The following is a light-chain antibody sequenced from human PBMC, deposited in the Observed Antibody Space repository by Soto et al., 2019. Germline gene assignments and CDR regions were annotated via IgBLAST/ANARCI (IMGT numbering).Light chain of an antibody. Sequence: EIVLTQSPATLSLSPGERATLSCRASQSVSSYLAWYQQKPGQAPRLLIYDASNRATGIPARFSGSGSGTDFTLTSSSLVPEDFAVYYCQQRSNWPFSAFGGGTKVEIK. CDR3: QQRSNWPFSA. J-gene: IGKJ4*01. CDR1: QSVSSY. V-gene: IGKV3-11*01. CDR2: DAS.